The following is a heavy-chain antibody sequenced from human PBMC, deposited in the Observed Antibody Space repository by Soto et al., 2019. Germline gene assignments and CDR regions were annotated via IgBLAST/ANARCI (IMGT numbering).Heavy chain of an antibody. CDR3: ARKVVGSTSRPNYWYFDL. CDR2: ISGGGDAT. CDR1: GFTFINYA. D-gene: IGHD2-2*01. V-gene: IGHV3-23*01. Sequence: EVQLLESGGDSVQPGGSLRLSCAGSGFTFINYAMNWVRQAPGKGLEWVSTISGGGDATFFADSVRGRFTFSRDNSKNTVTLQMNSLGVDDTAVYYGARKVVGSTSRPNYWYFDLWGRGTLVTVSS. J-gene: IGHJ2*01.